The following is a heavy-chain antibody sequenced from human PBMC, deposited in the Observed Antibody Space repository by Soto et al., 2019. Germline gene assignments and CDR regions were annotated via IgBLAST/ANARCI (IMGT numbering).Heavy chain of an antibody. D-gene: IGHD3-22*01. CDR2: IDHGGST. V-gene: IGHV4-4*02. J-gene: IGHJ4*02. CDR1: GVSISSSNW. Sequence: QVLLQESGPGLVKPSGTLSLTCAVSGVSISSSNWWSWVRQPPGKGLEWIAVIDHGGSTNYNPSFKRRVTMSVDKSKNQFSLTMNSVPAAGTAVYSCVRNGVNFYDDTPSGQFDYWGQGTLVTVSS. CDR3: VRNGVNFYDDTPSGQFDY.